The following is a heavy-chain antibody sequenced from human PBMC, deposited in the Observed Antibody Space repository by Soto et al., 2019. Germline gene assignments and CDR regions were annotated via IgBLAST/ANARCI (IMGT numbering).Heavy chain of an antibody. CDR2: ISPYTGNT. Sequence: ASVKVSCKASGYIFSSYGISWVLQAPGQGLEWMGWISPYTGNTNYAQKVQDRVTMTTETSTSTAYMELRSLRSDDTAVYYCARDDFYYDSVFHQGPAYGGQGPWAPVPP. D-gene: IGHD3-22*01. V-gene: IGHV1-18*01. CDR1: GYIFSSYG. J-gene: IGHJ4*02. CDR3: ARDDFYYDSVFHQGPAY.